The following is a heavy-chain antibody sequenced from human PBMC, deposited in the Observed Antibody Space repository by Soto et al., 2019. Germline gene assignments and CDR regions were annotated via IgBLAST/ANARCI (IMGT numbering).Heavy chain of an antibody. CDR1: GYAFTTYG. V-gene: IGHV1-18*01. D-gene: IGHD1-1*01. CDR3: ARGRYGDY. CDR2: ISAHNGNT. Sequence: QVHLVQSGAEVKKPGASVKVSCKGSGYAFTTYGITWVRQAPGQGLEWMGWISAHNGNTNYAQKLQGRVTVTRDTSTSTDYMELRSLRSADTAVYYCARGRYGDYWGQGALVTASS. J-gene: IGHJ4*02.